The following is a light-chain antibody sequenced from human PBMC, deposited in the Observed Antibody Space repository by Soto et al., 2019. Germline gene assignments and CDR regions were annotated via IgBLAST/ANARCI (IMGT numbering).Light chain of an antibody. CDR3: MQSLQTSWT. Sequence: DIVMTPSPLSLPVTPGEPASISCRSSQSLLHSNGYNYLDWYLQKPGQSPQLQIYLTSNRASGVPDRVSGSRSGTDFTLKISRVEAEDVGVYYCMQSLQTSWTFGQGTKVEIK. V-gene: IGKV2-28*01. J-gene: IGKJ1*01. CDR1: QSLLHSNGYNY. CDR2: LTS.